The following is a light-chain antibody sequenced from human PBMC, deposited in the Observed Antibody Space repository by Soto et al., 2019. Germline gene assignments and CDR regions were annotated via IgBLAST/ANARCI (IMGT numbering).Light chain of an antibody. CDR2: DAS. J-gene: IGKJ1*01. CDR3: QQLSSYPPT. V-gene: IGKV3-20*01. CDR1: QTVRNNY. Sequence: EIVLTQSPGTLSLSPGERATLSCRASQTVRNNYLAWYQQKPGQAPRLLIYDASNRATGIPDRFSGSGSGTDFTLTISRLEPEDFTVYYCQQLSSYPPTFGQGTKVDI.